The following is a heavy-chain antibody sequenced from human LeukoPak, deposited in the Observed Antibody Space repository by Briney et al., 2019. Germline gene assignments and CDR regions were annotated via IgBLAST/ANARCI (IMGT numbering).Heavy chain of an antibody. CDR1: GFTFSVYG. J-gene: IGHJ6*03. CDR3: AANNYYYYMDV. CDR2: ISGDGT. V-gene: IGHV3-23*01. Sequence: GGSLRLSCAASGFTFSVYGMSWVRQAPGKGLEWVSAISGDGTYYADSVKGRFTISRDNSKDTLYLQMNSLRAEDTAVYYCAANNYYYYMDVWGKGTTVTVSS.